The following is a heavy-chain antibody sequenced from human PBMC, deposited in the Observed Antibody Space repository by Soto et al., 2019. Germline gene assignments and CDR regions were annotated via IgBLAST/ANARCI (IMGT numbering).Heavy chain of an antibody. Sequence: EVQLLESGGGLVQPGGSLRLSCAASGLTFSNYAMSWVRQAPGQGLEWVSSVSGTGGVTYYADSVKGRFTISRDNSKNTLYLQMSSLRAEDTALYYCATDLRFRGQGTLVTVSS. CDR2: VSGTGGVT. CDR3: ATDLRF. D-gene: IGHD3-16*01. J-gene: IGHJ4*02. CDR1: GLTFSNYA. V-gene: IGHV3-23*01.